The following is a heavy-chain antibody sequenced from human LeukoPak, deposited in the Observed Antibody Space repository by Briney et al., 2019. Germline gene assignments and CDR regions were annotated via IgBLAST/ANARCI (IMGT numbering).Heavy chain of an antibody. Sequence: PGGSLRLSCTASGFTFGDYAMSWVRQAPGKGLEWVGFIRSKAYGGTTEYAASVKGRFTISRDDSKSIAYLQMNSLKTEDTAVYFCTNLPLYGGEYYFDCWGQGTLVTVSS. D-gene: IGHD4-23*01. CDR2: IRSKAYGGTT. CDR3: TNLPLYGGEYYFDC. CDR1: GFTFGDYA. V-gene: IGHV3-49*04. J-gene: IGHJ4*02.